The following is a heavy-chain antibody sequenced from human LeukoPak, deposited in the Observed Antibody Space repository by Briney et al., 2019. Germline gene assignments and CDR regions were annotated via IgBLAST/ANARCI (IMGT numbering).Heavy chain of an antibody. J-gene: IGHJ6*02. CDR3: ARSIGLTGGGVDV. V-gene: IGHV3-11*01. Sequence: GGSLRLSCAASGFTFSDYNMNWVRQAPGKGLEWVSYITDSGNTIHYADSVKGRFTISGDNAKNSLYLQMNSLRAEDTAVYYCARSIGLTGGGVDVWGQGTTVTVSS. CDR2: ITDSGNTI. D-gene: IGHD3-9*01. CDR1: GFTFSDYN.